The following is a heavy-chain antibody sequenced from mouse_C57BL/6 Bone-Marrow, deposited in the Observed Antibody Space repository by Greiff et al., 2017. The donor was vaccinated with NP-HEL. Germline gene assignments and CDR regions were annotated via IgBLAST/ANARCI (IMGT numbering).Heavy chain of an antibody. CDR3: ARYGTDWYFDV. D-gene: IGHD2-1*01. CDR1: GYTFTSYW. J-gene: IGHJ1*03. V-gene: IGHV1-69*01. Sequence: QVQLQQPGAELVMPGASVKLSCKASGYTFTSYWMHWVKQRPGPGLEWIGEIDPSDSSTNYNQKFKGKSTLTVDKSSSTAYMQLSSLTSEDSAVYYCARYGTDWYFDVWGTGTTVTVSS. CDR2: IDPSDSST.